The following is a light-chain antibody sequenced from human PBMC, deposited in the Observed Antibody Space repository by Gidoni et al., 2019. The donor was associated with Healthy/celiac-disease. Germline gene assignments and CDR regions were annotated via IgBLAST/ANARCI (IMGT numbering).Light chain of an antibody. CDR1: QSVSSSY. CDR3: QQYGSSPREGYT. V-gene: IGKV3-20*01. CDR2: GAS. Sequence: EIVLTPSPGTLSLSPGERATLSCRASQSVSSSYLAWYQQKPGQAPRLLIYGASSRATGIPDRFSGSGSGTDFTLTISRLEPEDFAVYYCQQYGSSPREGYTFGQGTKLEIK. J-gene: IGKJ2*01.